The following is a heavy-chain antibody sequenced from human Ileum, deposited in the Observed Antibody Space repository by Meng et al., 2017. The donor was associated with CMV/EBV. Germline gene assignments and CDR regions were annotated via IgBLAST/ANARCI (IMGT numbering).Heavy chain of an antibody. CDR3: TTDALDCSSTSCYSVWEEYYFDY. Sequence: MSWVRQAPGKGLEWVGRIKSKTDGGTTDYAAPVKGRLTISRDDSKNTLYLQMNSLKTEDTAVYYCTTDALDCSSTSCYSVWEEYYFDYWGQGTLVTVSS. V-gene: IGHV3-15*01. CDR2: IKSKTDGGTT. D-gene: IGHD2-2*02. J-gene: IGHJ4*02.